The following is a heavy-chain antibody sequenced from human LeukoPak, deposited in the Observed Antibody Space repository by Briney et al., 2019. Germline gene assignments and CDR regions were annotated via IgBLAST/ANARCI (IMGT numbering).Heavy chain of an antibody. D-gene: IGHD3-16*01. Sequence: PGGSLRLSCAASGFTFRSYSMNWVRQAPGKGLEWVSSIGDSGTYTYYAASVKGRFTISRDNTKNSLYLQMNSLRVEDTAVYYCARETPPYYWGQGTLVTVSS. J-gene: IGHJ4*02. CDR2: IGDSGTYT. CDR3: ARETPPYY. V-gene: IGHV3-21*01. CDR1: GFTFRSYS.